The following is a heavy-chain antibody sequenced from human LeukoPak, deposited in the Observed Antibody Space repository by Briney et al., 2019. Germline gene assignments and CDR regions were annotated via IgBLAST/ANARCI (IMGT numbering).Heavy chain of an antibody. CDR2: IYNIGST. CDR3: ARHPDYGGNFDS. J-gene: IGHJ4*02. V-gene: IGHV4-59*08. D-gene: IGHD4-23*01. CDR1: GGSIRSFY. Sequence: SETLSLTCTVSGGSIRSFYWSWIRQPPGKGLEWIGYIYNIGSTNYNPSLKSRVTISVDTSKNQFSLKLSSVTAADTAVYYCARHPDYGGNFDSWGQGTLVTVSS.